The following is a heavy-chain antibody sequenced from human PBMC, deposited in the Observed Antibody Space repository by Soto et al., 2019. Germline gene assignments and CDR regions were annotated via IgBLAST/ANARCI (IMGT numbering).Heavy chain of an antibody. Sequence: EVQLLESGGGLVQPGGSLRLSCAASGFTFSNYAMTWVRQAAGKGLEWVSSISGPGGSTYYADSVQGRFTISRDNSKNTLFLQVHSLRAEDTALYYCARDERIAVAGTDTWGQGILVTVTS. CDR2: ISGPGGST. V-gene: IGHV3-23*01. J-gene: IGHJ5*02. CDR3: ARDERIAVAGTDT. D-gene: IGHD6-19*01. CDR1: GFTFSNYA.